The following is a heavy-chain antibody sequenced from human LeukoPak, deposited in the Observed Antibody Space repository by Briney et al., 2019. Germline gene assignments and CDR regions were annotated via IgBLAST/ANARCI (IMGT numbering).Heavy chain of an antibody. J-gene: IGHJ4*02. D-gene: IGHD3-22*01. CDR3: ARAYNYYDSSGYYYGY. V-gene: IGHV1-2*02. Sequence: RRASVKVSCKASGYTFTGYYMHWVRQAPGQGLEWMGWINPNSGGTNYAQKFQGRVTMTRDTSISTAYMELSRLRSDDTAVYYCARAYNYYDSSGYYYGYWGQGTLVTVSS. CDR2: INPNSGGT. CDR1: GYTFTGYY.